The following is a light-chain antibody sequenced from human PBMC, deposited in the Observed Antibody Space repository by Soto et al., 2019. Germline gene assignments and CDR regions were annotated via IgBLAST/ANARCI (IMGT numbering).Light chain of an antibody. CDR3: QYYDSSLSPFVI. CDR2: AND. CDR1: SCNIGAIYY. Sequence: QSVLTQPPSVSGAPGQTVTISCTGSSCNIGAIYYVHWYQQLPGTAPKLLIYANDNRPSGVPDRFSGSKSVTSASLAISGLQDEDEADYYYQYYDSSLSPFVIFGGGTKVTVL. V-gene: IGLV1-40*01. J-gene: IGLJ2*01.